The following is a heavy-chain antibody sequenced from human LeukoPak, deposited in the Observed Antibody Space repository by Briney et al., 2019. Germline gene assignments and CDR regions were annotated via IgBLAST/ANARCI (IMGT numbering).Heavy chain of an antibody. D-gene: IGHD2-2*01. J-gene: IGHJ3*02. V-gene: IGHV4-34*01. Sequence: SETLSLTCAVYGGSFSGYYWSWIRQPPGKGLEWIGEINHSGSTNYNPSLKSRVTISVDTSKNQFSLKLSSVTAADTAVYYCAREGGCSSTSCPHAFDIWGQGTMVTVSS. CDR2: INHSGST. CDR3: AREGGCSSTSCPHAFDI. CDR1: GGSFSGYY.